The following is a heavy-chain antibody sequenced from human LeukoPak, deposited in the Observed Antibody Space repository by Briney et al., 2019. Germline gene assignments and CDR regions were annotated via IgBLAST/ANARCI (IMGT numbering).Heavy chain of an antibody. Sequence: SETLSLTCTVSGGSISTYYWSWIRQPAGKGLEWIGRIYTNENTNYNPSLRSRVTMSVDTSKNQFSLKLNSVTATDTAVYYCARAAAAAGGQYFDNWGQGTLVAVSS. D-gene: IGHD6-13*01. CDR2: IYTNENT. J-gene: IGHJ4*02. CDR3: ARAAAAAGGQYFDN. V-gene: IGHV4-4*07. CDR1: GGSISTYY.